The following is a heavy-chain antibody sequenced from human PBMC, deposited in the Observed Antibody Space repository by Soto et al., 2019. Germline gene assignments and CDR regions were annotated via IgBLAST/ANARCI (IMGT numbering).Heavy chain of an antibody. CDR2: IYPGASDI. V-gene: IGHV5-51*01. CDR1: GYTFIYFW. CDR3: ARQGTSRGSDYAASDF. D-gene: IGHD3-10*01. J-gene: IGHJ4*02. Sequence: PGESLKISCQASGYTFIYFWVAWVRQVPGKGLEWMGVIYPGASDIRYSPSFEGHVTISADKSTNTAYLQWSSLEAADTAIYYCARQGTSRGSDYAASDFSGPGTLVTVSS.